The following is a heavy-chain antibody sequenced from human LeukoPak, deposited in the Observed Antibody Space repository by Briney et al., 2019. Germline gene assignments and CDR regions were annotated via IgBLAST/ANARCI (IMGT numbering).Heavy chain of an antibody. J-gene: IGHJ4*02. CDR3: AKSTRGYSYHYYFDY. V-gene: IGHV3-23*01. CDR2: ISGSGGST. Sequence: GGSLRLSCAASGFTFGNYAMTWVRQAPGKGLEWVSLISGSGGSTYYSDSVKGRFTISRDNSKNTLYLQMNSLRPEDTAIYYCAKSTRGYSYHYYFDYWGQGTLVTVSS. D-gene: IGHD5-18*01. CDR1: GFTFGNYA.